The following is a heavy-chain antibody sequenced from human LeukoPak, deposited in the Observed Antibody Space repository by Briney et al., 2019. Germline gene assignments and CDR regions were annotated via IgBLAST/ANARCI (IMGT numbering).Heavy chain of an antibody. J-gene: IGHJ4*02. Sequence: PSETLSLTCTVSGGSISSYYWSWIRQPPGKGLEWIGYIYYSGSTNYNPSLKGRFTISVDTSKNQFSLKLSSVTAADTAGYYCARDFRAGGFDYWGQGTLVTVSS. CDR1: GGSISSYY. CDR2: IYYSGST. V-gene: IGHV4-59*01. CDR3: ARDFRAGGFDY. D-gene: IGHD3-10*01.